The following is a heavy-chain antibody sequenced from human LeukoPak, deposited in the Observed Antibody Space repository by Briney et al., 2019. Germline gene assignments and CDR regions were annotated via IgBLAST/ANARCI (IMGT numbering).Heavy chain of an antibody. CDR1: GGSSNNYY. Sequence: SETLSLTCTVSGGSSNNYYCRWIRQPPGKGLEWIGYVSDSGSTNYNPSLESRVTISVNRLNNQLYLELSPVTAAGTAVYYCARHSDSWGMAAVVYVGFWRQGTLVTVSS. CDR3: ARHSDSWGMAAVVYVGF. D-gene: IGHD6-25*01. V-gene: IGHV4-59*08. J-gene: IGHJ4*02. CDR2: VSDSGST.